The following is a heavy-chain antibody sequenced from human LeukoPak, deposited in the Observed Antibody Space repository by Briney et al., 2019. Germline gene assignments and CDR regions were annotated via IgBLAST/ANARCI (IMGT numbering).Heavy chain of an antibody. CDR3: ARLGITMVRVVMGYYYYCYMDV. J-gene: IGHJ6*03. D-gene: IGHD3-10*01. CDR1: GFTFSSYS. CDR2: IRSSSSTI. V-gene: IGHV3-48*01. Sequence: PGGSLRLSCAASGFTFSSYSMNWVRQAPGKGLEWVSYIRSSSSTIYYADSVKGRFTISRDNAKNSLYLQMNSLKAEDTAVYYCARLGITMVRVVMGYYYYCYMDVWGKGTTVTVSS.